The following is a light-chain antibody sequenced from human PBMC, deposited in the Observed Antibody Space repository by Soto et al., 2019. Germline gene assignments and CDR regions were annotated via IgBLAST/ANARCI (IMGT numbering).Light chain of an antibody. Sequence: QSVLTQPPSVSGAPGQRGTISCTGSSSNIGAGYDVHWYQQLPGTAPKLLIYGNSNRPSGVPDRFSGSKSGTSASLAITGLQAEDEADYYCQSYDSSLSGNVVFGGGTKLTV. CDR1: SSNIGAGYD. J-gene: IGLJ2*01. CDR3: QSYDSSLSGNVV. V-gene: IGLV1-40*01. CDR2: GNS.